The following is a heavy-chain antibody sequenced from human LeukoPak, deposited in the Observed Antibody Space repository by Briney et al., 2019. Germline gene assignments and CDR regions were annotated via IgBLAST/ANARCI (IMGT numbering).Heavy chain of an antibody. V-gene: IGHV1-69*13. D-gene: IGHD1-26*01. CDR2: IIPVFGTA. J-gene: IGHJ5*02. CDR1: GGTFSSYA. Sequence: ASVKVSCKASGGTFSSYAISWVRQAPGQGLEWMGGIIPVFGTANYAQKFQGRVTITADESTSTAYMELGSLRSEDTAMYYCARGGYSGSYPDWFDPWGQGTLVTVSS. CDR3: ARGGYSGSYPDWFDP.